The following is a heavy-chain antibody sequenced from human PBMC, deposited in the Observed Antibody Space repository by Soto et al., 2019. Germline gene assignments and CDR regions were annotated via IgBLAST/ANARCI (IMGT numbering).Heavy chain of an antibody. CDR1: GFSLNTSGVG. V-gene: IGHV2-5*01. D-gene: IGHD4-17*01. J-gene: IGHJ4*02. CDR3: AHATNCDYRTPYYFDY. CDR2: IYGNDDQ. Sequence: QITLKESGPTLVKPTQTLTLTCTFSGFSLNTSGVGVGWVRQPPGKALEWLALIYGNDDQRYNLFLKNSLTITKDTSRDQVVLTMTQTDPVDTATYYCAHATNCDYRTPYYFDYCGQGTLVTVS.